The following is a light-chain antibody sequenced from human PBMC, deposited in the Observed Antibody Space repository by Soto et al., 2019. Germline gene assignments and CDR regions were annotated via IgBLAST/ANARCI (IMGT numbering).Light chain of an antibody. CDR1: SSDVGGYNY. CDR3: SSYTSSSTYV. CDR2: DVS. J-gene: IGLJ1*01. V-gene: IGLV2-14*03. Sequence: QSALTQPASVSGSPGQSITISCTGTSSDVGGYNYVSWYQQHPGKAPKLIIFDVSQRPSGFSNRFSGSKSGNTASLTISGLQAEDEADYYCSSYTSSSTYVFGTGTKLTVL.